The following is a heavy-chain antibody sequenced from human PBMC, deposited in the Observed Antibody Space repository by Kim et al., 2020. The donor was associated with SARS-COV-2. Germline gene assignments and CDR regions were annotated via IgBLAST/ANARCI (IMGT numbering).Heavy chain of an antibody. Sequence: GESLQISCKGSGYSFTSYWIRWVRQMPGKGLEWMGRIDPSDSYTNYSPSFQGHVTISADKSISTAYLQWSSLKASDTAMYYCARHWTPLNYYYGMDVWGQGTTVTVSS. CDR3: ARHWTPLNYYYGMDV. CDR1: GYSFTSYW. CDR2: IDPSDSYT. V-gene: IGHV5-10-1*01. D-gene: IGHD1-1*01. J-gene: IGHJ6*02.